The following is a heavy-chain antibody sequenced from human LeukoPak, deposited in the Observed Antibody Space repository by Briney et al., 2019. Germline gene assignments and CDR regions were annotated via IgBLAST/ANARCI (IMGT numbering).Heavy chain of an antibody. J-gene: IGHJ4*02. V-gene: IGHV4-34*01. CDR1: GGSFSGYY. D-gene: IGHD6-13*01. Sequence: SETLSLTCAVYGGSFSGYYWSWIRQPPGKGLEWIGEINHSGSTNYNPSLKSRVTISVDTSKNQFSLKLSSVTAADTAVYYRARVSSSWTIYYFDYWGQGTLVTVSS. CDR3: ARVSSSWTIYYFDY. CDR2: INHSGST.